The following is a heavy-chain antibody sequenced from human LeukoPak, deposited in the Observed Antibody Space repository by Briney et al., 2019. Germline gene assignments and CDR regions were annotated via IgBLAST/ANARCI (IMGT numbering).Heavy chain of an antibody. CDR2: IMQDGSEK. J-gene: IGHJ3*02. CDR3: AREVYSSSRPADAFDI. D-gene: IGHD6-13*01. CDR1: GFTFSSYA. Sequence: PGGSLRLSCAASGFTFSSYAMSWVRQAPGKGLEWVANIMQDGSEKSYVDSVKGRFTISRDNARNSLYLQMSSLGAEDTAVYYCAREVYSSSRPADAFDIWGQGTVVTVSS. V-gene: IGHV3-7*01.